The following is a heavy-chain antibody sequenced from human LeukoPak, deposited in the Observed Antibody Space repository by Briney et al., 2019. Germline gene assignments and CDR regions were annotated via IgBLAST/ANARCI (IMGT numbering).Heavy chain of an antibody. CDR2: ISSSSSTI. CDR3: ARDLGMDV. V-gene: IGHV3-48*04. CDR1: GFTLRRYT. J-gene: IGHJ6*02. Sequence: GGSLRLSCAASGFTLRRYTMNWVRQAPGKGLEWVSYISSSSSTIYYADSVKGRFTISRDNAKNSLYLQMNSLRAEDTAVYYCARDLGMDVWGQGTMVTVSS.